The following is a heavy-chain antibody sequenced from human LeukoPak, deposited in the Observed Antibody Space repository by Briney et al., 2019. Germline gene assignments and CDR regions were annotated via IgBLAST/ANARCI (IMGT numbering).Heavy chain of an antibody. CDR1: GGSISSNSYY. CDR3: ARLLGSSGYAGDWYFDL. D-gene: IGHD3-22*01. CDR2: IFYSGSI. V-gene: IGHV4-39*07. J-gene: IGHJ2*01. Sequence: SETLSLTCTVSGGSISSNSYYWGWIRQPPGKGLEWIGSIFYSGSIHYNPSLKSRVTISVDTSKNQFSLKLTSVTAADTAVYYCARLLGSSGYAGDWYFDLWGPGALVTVSS.